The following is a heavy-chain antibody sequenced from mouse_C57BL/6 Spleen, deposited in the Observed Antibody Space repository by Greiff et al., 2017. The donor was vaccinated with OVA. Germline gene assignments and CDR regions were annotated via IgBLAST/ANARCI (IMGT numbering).Heavy chain of an antibody. D-gene: IGHD3-3*01. J-gene: IGHJ1*03. CDR2: IWRGGGT. Sequence: VKLVESGPGLVQPSQSLSITCTASGFSLTSYGVHWVRQSPGQGLEWLGVIWRGGGTANNAAFISSLSSSKDNSKCQVFFKMNSLQADDTAVEYCARDRDGYCDVWGTGTTVTVSS. V-gene: IGHV2-2*01. CDR1: GFSLTSYG. CDR3: ARDRDGYCDV.